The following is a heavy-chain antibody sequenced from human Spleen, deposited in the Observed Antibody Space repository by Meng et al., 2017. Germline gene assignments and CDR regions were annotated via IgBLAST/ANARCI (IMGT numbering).Heavy chain of an antibody. V-gene: IGHV4-38-2*02. CDR2: IYHSGST. D-gene: IGHD2-21*02. J-gene: IGHJ4*02. CDR3: ARTRTALARVFDY. CDR1: GYSISSGYY. Sequence: GSLRLSCTVSGYSISSGYYWGWIRQPPGKGLEWIGSIYHSGSTYYNPSLKSRVTISVDTSKNQFSLKLSSVTAADTAVYYCARTRTALARVFDYWGQGTLVTVSS.